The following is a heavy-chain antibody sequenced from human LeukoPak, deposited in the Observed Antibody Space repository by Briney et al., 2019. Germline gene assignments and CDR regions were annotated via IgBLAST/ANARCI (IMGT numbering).Heavy chain of an antibody. CDR2: IYYSGST. J-gene: IGHJ4*02. CDR3: ARYRSGYDFLDY. D-gene: IGHD5-12*01. V-gene: IGHV4-31*03. CDR1: GGSISSGGYY. Sequence: PPETLSLTCTVSGGSISSGGYYWSWIRQHPRKGLEWIGYIYYSGSTYYNPSLKSRVTISVDTSKNQFSLKLSSVTAADTAVYYCARYRSGYDFLDYWGQGTLVTVSS.